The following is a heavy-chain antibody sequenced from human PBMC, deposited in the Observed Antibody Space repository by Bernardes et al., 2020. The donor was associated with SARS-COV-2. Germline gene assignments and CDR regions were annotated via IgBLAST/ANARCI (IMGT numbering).Heavy chain of an antibody. CDR1: GFTFSSYG. J-gene: IGHJ4*02. CDR3: ASQEPPYYDFWSGYYLY. Sequence: GGSLRLSCAASGFTFSSYGMNWVRQAPGKGLEWVSSISSGSSYIYYADSVKGRFTISRDNAKNSLYLQMNSLRAEDTAVYYCASQEPPYYDFWSGYYLYWGQGTLVTVSS. V-gene: IGHV3-21*04. CDR2: ISSGSSYI. D-gene: IGHD3-3*01.